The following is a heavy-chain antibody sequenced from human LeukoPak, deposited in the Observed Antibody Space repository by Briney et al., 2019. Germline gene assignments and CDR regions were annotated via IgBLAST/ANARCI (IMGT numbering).Heavy chain of an antibody. D-gene: IGHD3-3*01. CDR1: GFTFSSYS. CDR2: ISSSSSYI. J-gene: IGHJ4*02. CDR3: ARGRTILGVVPYYFDY. V-gene: IGHV3-21*01. Sequence: PGGSLRLSCAASGFTFSSYSMNWVRQAPGKGLEWVSSISSSSSYIYYADSVKGRFTISRDNAKNSLYLQMNSLRAEDTAVYYCARGRTILGVVPYYFDYWGQGTLVTVSS.